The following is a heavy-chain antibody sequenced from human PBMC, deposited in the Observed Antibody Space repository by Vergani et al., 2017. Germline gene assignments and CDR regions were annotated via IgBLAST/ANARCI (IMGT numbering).Heavy chain of an antibody. CDR3: ARDPLYSTTWPFLLLDMDV. D-gene: IGHD6-13*01. CDR1: GGSISSGSYY. Sequence: QVQLQESVPGLVRPSQTLSLTCTVSGGSISSGSYYWSWFRQPAGKGLEWIGRFYTGGGTSYNPSLKSRVTISVDTSKNQFSLQLSSVTAADTAVYYCARDPLYSTTWPFLLLDMDVWGQGTTVTVSS. J-gene: IGHJ6*02. CDR2: FYTGGGT. V-gene: IGHV4-61*02.